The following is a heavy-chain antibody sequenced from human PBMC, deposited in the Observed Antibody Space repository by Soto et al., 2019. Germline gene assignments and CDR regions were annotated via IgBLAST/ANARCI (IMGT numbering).Heavy chain of an antibody. CDR2: ISYDGSNK. Sequence: SVGSLRLSCAASGFTFSNYGMHWVRQAPGKGLEWVAVISYDGSNKYYADSVKGRFTISRDNSKNTLYLQMNSLRAEDTAVYYCAKEVGYSYGSFDYWGQGTLVTVSS. CDR3: AKEVGYSYGSFDY. J-gene: IGHJ4*02. D-gene: IGHD5-18*01. CDR1: GFTFSNYG. V-gene: IGHV3-30*18.